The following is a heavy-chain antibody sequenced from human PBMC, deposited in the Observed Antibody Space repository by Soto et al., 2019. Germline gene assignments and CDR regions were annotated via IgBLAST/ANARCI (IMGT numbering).Heavy chain of an antibody. J-gene: IGHJ4*02. Sequence: SETLSLTCTVSGGSISSGGYYWSWIRQHPGKGLEWIGYIYYSGSTYYNPSLKSRVTISVDTSKNQFSLKLSSVTAADTAVYYCARNGGSSWSIDYWGQGTLVTVSS. CDR3: ARNGGSSWSIDY. V-gene: IGHV4-31*03. D-gene: IGHD6-13*01. CDR2: IYYSGST. CDR1: GGSISSGGYY.